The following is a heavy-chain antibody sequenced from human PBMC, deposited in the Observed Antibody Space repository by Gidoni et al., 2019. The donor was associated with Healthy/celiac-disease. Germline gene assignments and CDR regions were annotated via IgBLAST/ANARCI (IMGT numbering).Heavy chain of an antibody. D-gene: IGHD5-18*01. Sequence: QLQLQESGPGLVKPSETLSLTCTVSGGSISSRRYYWGWLRQPPGKGLEWIGSIYYSGSTYYNPSLKSRVTISVDTSKNQFALKLSSVTAADTAVYYCARLKRMWIQLLRFRANWFDPWGQGTLVTVSS. CDR3: ARLKRMWIQLLRFRANWFDP. J-gene: IGHJ5*02. V-gene: IGHV4-39*01. CDR1: GGSISSRRYY. CDR2: IYYSGST.